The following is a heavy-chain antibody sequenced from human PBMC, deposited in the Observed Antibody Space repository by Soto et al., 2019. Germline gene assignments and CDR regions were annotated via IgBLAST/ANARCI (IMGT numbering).Heavy chain of an antibody. D-gene: IGHD2-8*01. CDR3: ARDRCIGPCLNQTDY. Sequence: QVQLVQSGAEVKKPGSSVKVSCKASGGTFSSYAISWVRQAPGQGLEWMGGIIPIFGTANYAKQFQGRVTITADESTSTAYMELSSLRSEDTAVYYCARDRCIGPCLNQTDYWGQGTLVTVSS. CDR2: IIPIFGTA. V-gene: IGHV1-69*12. CDR1: GGTFSSYA. J-gene: IGHJ4*02.